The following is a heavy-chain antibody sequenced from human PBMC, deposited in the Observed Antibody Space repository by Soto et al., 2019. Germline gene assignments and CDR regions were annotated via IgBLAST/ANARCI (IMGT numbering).Heavy chain of an antibody. J-gene: IGHJ5*02. D-gene: IGHD2-2*02. V-gene: IGHV1-69*13. CDR3: ARDVVVPAAIRWFDP. CDR1: GGTFSSYA. Sequence: SVKVSCKASGGTFSSYAICWVRQAPGQGLEWMGGIIPIFGTANYAQKFQGRVTITADESTSTAYMELSSLRSEDTAVYYCARDVVVPAAIRWFDPWGQGTLVTSPQ. CDR2: IIPIFGTA.